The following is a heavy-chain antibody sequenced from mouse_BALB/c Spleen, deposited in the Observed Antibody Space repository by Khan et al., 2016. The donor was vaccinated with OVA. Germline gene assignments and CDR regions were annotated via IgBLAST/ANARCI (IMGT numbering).Heavy chain of an antibody. J-gene: IGHJ2*01. D-gene: IGHD1-1*01. CDR3: TRIYRSDFDY. Sequence: EVQLQESGPELVKPGASVKISCKASGYSFTGYFMNWVMQSHGKSLEWIGRINPHIGETFYNQKFKGKATLTVDESSSTANMELRSLASEDSAVYYCTRIYRSDFDYWGQGTTLTVSS. V-gene: IGHV1-20*02. CDR1: GYSFTGYF. CDR2: INPHIGET.